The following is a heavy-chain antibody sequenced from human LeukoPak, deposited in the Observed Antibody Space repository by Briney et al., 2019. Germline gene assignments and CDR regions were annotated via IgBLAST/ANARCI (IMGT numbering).Heavy chain of an antibody. Sequence: TGGSLRLSCSASGFTFSSYAMHWVRQSPGKGLEWVAFIWYDGSKTYYADSVKGRFIVSRDNSENTLYLQMNGLRAEDTAVYYCAKDVAASGTNFDCWGQGTLVTVSS. V-gene: IGHV3-30*02. D-gene: IGHD1-26*01. CDR2: IWYDGSKT. CDR3: AKDVAASGTNFDC. J-gene: IGHJ4*02. CDR1: GFTFSSYA.